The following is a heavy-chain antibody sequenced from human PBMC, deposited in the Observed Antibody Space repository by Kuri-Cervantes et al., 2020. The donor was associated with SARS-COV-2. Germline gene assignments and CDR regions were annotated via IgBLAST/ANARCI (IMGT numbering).Heavy chain of an antibody. CDR2: INPSGGST. Sequence: GESLKISCKASGYTFTSYYMHWVRQAPGQGLEWMGIINPSGGSTSYAQKFQGRVTITADESTSTAYMELSSLRSEDTAVYYCARSGSGFAASTVGPLDYWGQGTLVTVSS. CDR1: GYTFTSYY. CDR3: ARSGSGFAASTVGPLDY. J-gene: IGHJ4*02. V-gene: IGHV1-46*01. D-gene: IGHD2-15*01.